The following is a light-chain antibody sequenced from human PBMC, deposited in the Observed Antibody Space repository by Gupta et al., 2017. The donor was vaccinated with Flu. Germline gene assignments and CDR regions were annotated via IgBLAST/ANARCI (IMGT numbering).Light chain of an antibody. V-gene: IGLV2-11*01. J-gene: IGLJ1*01. CDR1: SSDVAGYNY. CDR2: DVN. CDR3: CSFAGSYTKYV. Sequence: GSPGQSVTISCTGTSSDVAGYNYVSWYQLHPGEAPKLMIYDVNKRPSGVPDRFSGSKSGYTASLTISGLQAEDEADYYCCSFAGSYTKYVFG.